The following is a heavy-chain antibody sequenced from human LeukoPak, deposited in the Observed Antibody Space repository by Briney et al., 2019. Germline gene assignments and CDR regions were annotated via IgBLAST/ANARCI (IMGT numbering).Heavy chain of an antibody. J-gene: IGHJ2*01. CDR1: GGSISSYY. V-gene: IGHV4-59*01. Sequence: SETLSLTCTVSGGSISSYYWSWIRQPPGKGLEWIGYIYYSGSTNYNPSLKSRVTISVETSKNQFSLKLSSVTAADTAVYYCARGDGDYVNWYFDLWGRGTLVTVSS. D-gene: IGHD4-17*01. CDR3: ARGDGDYVNWYFDL. CDR2: IYYSGST.